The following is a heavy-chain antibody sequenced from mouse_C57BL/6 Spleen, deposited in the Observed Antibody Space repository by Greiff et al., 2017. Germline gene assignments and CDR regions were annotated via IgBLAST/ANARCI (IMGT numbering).Heavy chain of an antibody. CDR1: GYTFTDYN. D-gene: IGHD1-1*01. J-gene: IGHJ2*01. CDR3: AREEVYYGSSYPYFDY. V-gene: IGHV1-22*01. CDR2: INPNNGGT. Sequence: VQLQQSGPELVKPGASVKMSCKASGYTFTDYNMHWVKQSHGKSLEWIGYINPNNGGTSYNQKFKGKATLTVNKSSSTAYMELRSLTSEDSAVYYCAREEVYYGSSYPYFDYWGQGTTLTVSS.